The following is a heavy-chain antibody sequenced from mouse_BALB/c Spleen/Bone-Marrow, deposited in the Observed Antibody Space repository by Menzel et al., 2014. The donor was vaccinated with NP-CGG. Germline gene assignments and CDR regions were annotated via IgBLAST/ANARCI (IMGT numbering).Heavy chain of an antibody. D-gene: IGHD1-2*01. CDR3: TRPYYGYVGYAY. Sequence: QVQLQQPGAELVKPGASVKLSCKASGYTFTSYYMYWVKQRPGQGLEWIGEINPSNGGTNFNEKFKSKATLTVDKSSSTAYMQLSSLTFGDSAIYYCTRPYYGYVGYAYWGQGTQVTVSA. V-gene: IGHV1S81*02. J-gene: IGHJ3*01. CDR2: INPSNGGT. CDR1: GYTFTSYY.